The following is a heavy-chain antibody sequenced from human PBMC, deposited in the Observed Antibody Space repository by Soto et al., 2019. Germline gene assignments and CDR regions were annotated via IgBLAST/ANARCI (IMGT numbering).Heavy chain of an antibody. Sequence: QVQLQESGPGLVKPSQTLSLTCTVSGGSISSGDYYWSWIRQPPGKGLEWIGYIYYSGSTYYNPSLIIQITISVDTSKNQFSLKLSSVTAADTAVYYCARVWFGELLAHGMDVWAQGTTVTVSS. D-gene: IGHD3-10*01. CDR1: GGSISSGDYY. CDR3: ARVWFGELLAHGMDV. CDR2: IYYSGST. J-gene: IGHJ6*02. V-gene: IGHV4-30-4*01.